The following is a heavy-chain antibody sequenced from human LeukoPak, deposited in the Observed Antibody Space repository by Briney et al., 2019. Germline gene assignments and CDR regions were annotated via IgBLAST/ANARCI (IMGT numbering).Heavy chain of an antibody. CDR2: ISYDGSNK. J-gene: IGHJ4*02. D-gene: IGHD1-1*01. Sequence: GGSLRLSCAASGFTVSSNYMSWVRQAPGKGLEWVAVISYDGSNKYYADSVKGRFTISRDNSKNTLYLQMNSLRAEDTAVYYCARGVPYYFDYWGQGTLVTVSS. V-gene: IGHV3-30-3*01. CDR3: ARGVPYYFDY. CDR1: GFTVSSNY.